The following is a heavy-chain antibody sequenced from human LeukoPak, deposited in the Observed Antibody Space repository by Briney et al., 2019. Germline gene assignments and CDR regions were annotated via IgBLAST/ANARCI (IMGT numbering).Heavy chain of an antibody. J-gene: IGHJ4*02. V-gene: IGHV4-38-2*01. CDR1: GHSISSGYY. CDR2: IYHSGST. D-gene: IGHD2-15*01. Sequence: SSETLSLTCAVSGHSISSGYYWGWIRQPPGKGLEWIGSIYHSGSTYYNPSLKSRVTISVDTSKNQFSLKLSSVTAADTAVYYCARQYCSGGSCYIGYWGQGTLVTVSS. CDR3: ARQYCSGGSCYIGY.